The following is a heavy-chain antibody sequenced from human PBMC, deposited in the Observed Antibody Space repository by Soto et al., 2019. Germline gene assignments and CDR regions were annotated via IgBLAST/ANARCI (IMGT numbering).Heavy chain of an antibody. V-gene: IGHV2-5*02. CDR2: VFWDDEK. D-gene: IGHD3-10*01. CDR3: ARRPSVYGSGNYFGFHFDY. CDR1: GFSLNTSGVG. Sequence: QITLKESGPTLVKPTQTLTLTCTFSGFSLNTSGVGVGWIRQPPGKALEWLALVFWDDEKRYRPSLRSRLTITKDTPGNQVVLTMTNMDPVDTATYYCARRPSVYGSGNYFGFHFDYWGQGILVTVSS. J-gene: IGHJ4*02.